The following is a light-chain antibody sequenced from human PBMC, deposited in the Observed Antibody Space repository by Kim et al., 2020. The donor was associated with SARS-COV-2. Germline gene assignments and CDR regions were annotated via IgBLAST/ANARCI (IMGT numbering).Light chain of an antibody. Sequence: VSPGETAALACRASQSVSSNLAWYQQKPGQAPRLLIYGASTRATGISARFSGSGSGTEFTLTISSLQSEDFAVYYCQQYNYWPPYTFGQGTKLEI. J-gene: IGKJ2*01. CDR3: QQYNYWPPYT. CDR1: QSVSSN. CDR2: GAS. V-gene: IGKV3-15*01.